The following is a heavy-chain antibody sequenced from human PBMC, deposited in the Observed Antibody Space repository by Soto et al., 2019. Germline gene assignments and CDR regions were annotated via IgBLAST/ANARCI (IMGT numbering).Heavy chain of an antibody. CDR2: IYYNGTT. CDR1: GGSISSGGTY. D-gene: IGHD3-10*01. V-gene: IGHV4-31*03. Sequence: PSETLSLTCTVSGGSISSGGTYWSWIRQHPGKGLEWTGYIYYNGTTYSNPSLKRRVTISVNTTKNQFSLKLSSVTAAATAVYFCAGDFGDRNDYWGQGTLVTVSS. CDR3: AGDFGDRNDY. J-gene: IGHJ4*02.